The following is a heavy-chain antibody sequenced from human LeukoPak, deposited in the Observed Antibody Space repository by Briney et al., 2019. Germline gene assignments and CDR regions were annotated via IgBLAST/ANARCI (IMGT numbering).Heavy chain of an antibody. D-gene: IGHD4-11*01. CDR2: IIPIFGTA. CDR1: GGTFNSYA. CDR3: ARGGVFETTVTPHDY. V-gene: IGHV1-69*13. Sequence: SVKVSCKASGGTFNSYAISWVRQAPGQGLEWMGGIIPIFGTANYAQKFQGRVTITADESTSTAYMELSSLRSEDTAVYYCARGGVFETTVTPHDYWGPGTLVTVSS. J-gene: IGHJ4*02.